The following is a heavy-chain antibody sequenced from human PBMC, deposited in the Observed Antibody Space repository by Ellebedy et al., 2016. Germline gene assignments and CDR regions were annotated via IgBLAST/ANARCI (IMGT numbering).Heavy chain of an antibody. CDR1: GFTFNNAW. D-gene: IGHD3-10*01. Sequence: GESLKISXAASGFTFNNAWMSWVRQAPGKGLEWVGRIYSKIEGGTIEYAAPLKGRFTISRDDSKNTLYLQMNSLKTEDTAVYYCTTDLARELPMGYWGQGTLVSVSS. V-gene: IGHV3-15*01. CDR2: IYSKIEGGTI. J-gene: IGHJ4*02. CDR3: TTDLARELPMGY.